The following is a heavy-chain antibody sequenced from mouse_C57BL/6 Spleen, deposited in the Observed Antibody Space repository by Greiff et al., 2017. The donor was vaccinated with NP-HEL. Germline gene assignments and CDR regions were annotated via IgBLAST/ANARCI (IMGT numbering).Heavy chain of an antibody. CDR3: ARSGGSSYFDY. CDR1: GYTFTSYW. V-gene: IGHV1-61*01. D-gene: IGHD1-1*01. CDR2: IYPSDSET. J-gene: IGHJ2*01. Sequence: QVQLQQPEAELVRPGSSVKLSCKASGYTFTSYWMDWVKQRPGQGLEWIGNIYPSDSETHYNQKFKDKATLTVDKSSSTAYMQLSSLTSEDSAVYYCARSGGSSYFDYWGQGTTLTVSS.